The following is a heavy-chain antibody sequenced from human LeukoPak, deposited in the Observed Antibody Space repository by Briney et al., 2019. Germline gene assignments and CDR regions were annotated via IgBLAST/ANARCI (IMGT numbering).Heavy chain of an antibody. D-gene: IGHD1-26*01. CDR1: GFTFSSYA. CDR3: AKAHSGSYRPYFDY. CDR2: ISGSGGST. Sequence: PGGSLRLSCAASGFTFSSYAMSWVRQAPGKGLEWVSAISGSGGSTYYTDSVKGRFTISRDNSKNTLYLQMNSLRAEDTAVYYCAKAHSGSYRPYFDYWGQGTLVTVSS. J-gene: IGHJ4*02. V-gene: IGHV3-23*01.